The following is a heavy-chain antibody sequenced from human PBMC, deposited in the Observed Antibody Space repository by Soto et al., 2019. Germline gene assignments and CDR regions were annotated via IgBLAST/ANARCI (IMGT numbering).Heavy chain of an antibody. D-gene: IGHD5-12*01. CDR3: AREGIRWLQSPPHYYGMDV. CDR2: IYYSGST. V-gene: IGHV4-31*03. CDR1: GGSISSGGYY. Sequence: CTVSGGSISSGGYYWSWIRQHPGKGLEWIGYIYYSGSTYYNPSLKSRVTISVDTSKNQFSLKLSSVTAADTAVYYCAREGIRWLQSPPHYYGMDVWGQGTTVTVSS. J-gene: IGHJ6*02.